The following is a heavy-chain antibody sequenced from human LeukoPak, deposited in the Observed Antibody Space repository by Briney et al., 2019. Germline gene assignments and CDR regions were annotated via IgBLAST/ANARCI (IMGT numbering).Heavy chain of an antibody. CDR2: IYPDDSDT. V-gene: IGHV5-51*01. Sequence: GESLKISCKGFGYDFSSYWIGWVRQMPGKGLECMGIIYPDDSDTRYSPSFQGQVTFSVDKSISTAYLQWSSLRASDTAIYYCARRYGSGSYDYWGQGTLVTVSS. J-gene: IGHJ4*02. D-gene: IGHD3-10*01. CDR3: ARRYGSGSYDY. CDR1: GYDFSSYW.